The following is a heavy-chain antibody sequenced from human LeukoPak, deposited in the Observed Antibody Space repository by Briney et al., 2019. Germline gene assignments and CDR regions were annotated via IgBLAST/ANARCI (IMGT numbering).Heavy chain of an antibody. CDR3: ARKQSPGYYFDY. CDR1: GFTFSSYG. J-gene: IGHJ4*02. CDR2: IWYDGSNK. V-gene: IGHV3-33*01. Sequence: GGSLRLSCAASGFTFSSYGMHWVRQAPGKGLEWVAVIWYDGSNKYYADSVKGRFTISRDNSKNTLYLQMNSLRAEDTVVYYCARKQSPGYYFDYWGQGTLVTVSS. D-gene: IGHD1/OR15-1a*01.